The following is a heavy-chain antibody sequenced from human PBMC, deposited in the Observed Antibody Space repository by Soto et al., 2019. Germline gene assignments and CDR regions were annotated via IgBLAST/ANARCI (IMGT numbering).Heavy chain of an antibody. CDR1: GFTFSNAW. CDR2: IKSKTDGGTT. CDR3: TTPYGSGARGMDV. J-gene: IGHJ6*02. D-gene: IGHD3-10*01. V-gene: IGHV3-15*01. Sequence: PGGSLRLSCAASGFTFSNAWMSWVRQAPGKGLEWVGRIKSKTDGGTTDYAAPVKGRFTISRDDSKNTLYLQMNSLKTEDTAVYYCTTPYGSGARGMDVWGQGTTVTVSS.